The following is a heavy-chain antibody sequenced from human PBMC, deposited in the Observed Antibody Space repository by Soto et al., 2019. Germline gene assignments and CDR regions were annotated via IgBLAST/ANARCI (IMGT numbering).Heavy chain of an antibody. J-gene: IGHJ1*01. CDR2: IKQDGSEK. CDR3: AREGGYCSGGSCYSSPAEYFQH. V-gene: IGHV3-7*01. Sequence: GGSLRLSCAASGFTFSSYWMSWVRQAPGKGLEWVANIKQDGSEKDYVDSVKGRFTISRDNAKNSLYLQMNSLRAEDTAVYYCAREGGYCSGGSCYSSPAEYFQHWGQGTLVTVSS. CDR1: GFTFSSYW. D-gene: IGHD2-15*01.